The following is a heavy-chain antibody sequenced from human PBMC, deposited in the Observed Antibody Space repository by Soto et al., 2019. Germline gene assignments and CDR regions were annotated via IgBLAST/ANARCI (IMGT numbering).Heavy chain of an antibody. CDR3: ARDRGYSTPGYYYYYGMDV. V-gene: IGHV4-4*07. CDR2: IYTSGST. CDR1: GGSISSYY. Sequence: PSETLSLTCTVSGGSISSYYWSWIRQPAGKRLEWIGRIYTSGSTNYNPSLKSRVTMSVDTSKNQFSLKLSSVTAADTAVYYCARDRGYSTPGYYYYYGMDVWGQGTTVTVSS. J-gene: IGHJ6*02. D-gene: IGHD6-13*01.